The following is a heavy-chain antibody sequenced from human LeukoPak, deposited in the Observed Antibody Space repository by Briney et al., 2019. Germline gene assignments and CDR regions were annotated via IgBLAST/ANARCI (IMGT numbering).Heavy chain of an antibody. V-gene: IGHV3-33*01. CDR1: GFTFSSYG. CDR3: ARDERGYYNSSGFFGAIDY. CDR2: IWYDGSNK. D-gene: IGHD3-22*01. Sequence: QPGGSLRLSCAASGFTFSSYGMHWVRQAPGKGLEWVAVIWYDGSNKYYADSVRGQFTMSRDNSKNTLDLQMNSLRAEDTAVYYCARDERGYYNSSGFFGAIDYWGQGTLVTVSS. J-gene: IGHJ4*02.